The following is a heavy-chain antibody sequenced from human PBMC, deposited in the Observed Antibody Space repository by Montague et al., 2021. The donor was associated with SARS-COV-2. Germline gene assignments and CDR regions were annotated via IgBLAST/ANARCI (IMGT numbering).Heavy chain of an antibody. CDR3: GRTYYDILIGYYNRGAFDI. J-gene: IGHJ3*02. CDR2: IYYSGRT. V-gene: IGHV4-59*08. Sequence: SETLSLTCAVYGGSLSGFYWTWIRQPPGKGLEWIGYIYYSGRTNYNPSLKSRVPISVDTSKNQCPLKLSSVAAADTAVYYCGRTYYDILIGYYNRGAFDIWGQGTMVTVSS. D-gene: IGHD3-9*01. CDR1: GGSLSGFY.